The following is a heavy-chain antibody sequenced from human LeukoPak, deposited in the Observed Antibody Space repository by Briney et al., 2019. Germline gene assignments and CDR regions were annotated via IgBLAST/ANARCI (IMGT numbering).Heavy chain of an antibody. CDR3: ARLRGPIAAAPMDV. CDR1: GGTFSSYA. V-gene: IGHV1-69*05. J-gene: IGHJ6*04. CDR2: IIPIFGTA. D-gene: IGHD6-13*01. Sequence: SVKVSCKASGGTFSSYAISWVRQAPGQGLEWMGGIIPIFGTANYAQKFQGRVTITTDESTSTAYMELSSLRPEDTAVYYCARLRGPIAAAPMDVWGKGTTVTVSS.